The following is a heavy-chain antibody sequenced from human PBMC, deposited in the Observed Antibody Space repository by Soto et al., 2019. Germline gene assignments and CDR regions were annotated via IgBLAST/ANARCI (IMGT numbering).Heavy chain of an antibody. CDR3: AKTRGAMINAISVYGMDV. J-gene: IGHJ6*02. V-gene: IGHV3-20*01. D-gene: IGHD2-21*01. CDR2: INWNGGST. CDR1: GFTFDDYG. Sequence: GGSLRLSCAASGFTFDDYGMSWVRQAPGRGLEWVSGINWNGGSTGYADSVKGRFTISRDNAKNSLYLQMNSLRAEDTALYHCAKTRGAMINAISVYGMDVWGQGTTVTVSS.